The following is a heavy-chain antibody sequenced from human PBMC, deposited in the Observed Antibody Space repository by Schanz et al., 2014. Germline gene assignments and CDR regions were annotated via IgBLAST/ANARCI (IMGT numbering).Heavy chain of an antibody. CDR3: GRGFSRSYIDF. Sequence: QLVQSGSEFRKPGASVKVYCKASGYIFSSYAIHWVRQAPGQGLEWMGIINPSGGSTRYGQKLECRITVTTDTSTSTVCVELSSLRSDATAVYYWGRGFSRSYIDFWGQGTLITVSS. CDR1: GYIFSSYA. J-gene: IGHJ4*02. V-gene: IGHV1-46*03. D-gene: IGHD6-6*01. CDR2: INPSGGST.